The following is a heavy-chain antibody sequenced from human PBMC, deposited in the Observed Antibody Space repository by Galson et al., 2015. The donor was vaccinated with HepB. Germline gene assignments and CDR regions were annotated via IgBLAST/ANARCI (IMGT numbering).Heavy chain of an antibody. D-gene: IGHD3-22*01. CDR3: AKVRLPYYYDSSGYDGPGMELDY. CDR2: ISGSGDST. V-gene: IGHV3-23*01. Sequence: SLRLSCAASGFTFSSYAMSWVRQAPGKGLEWVSGISGSGDSTSYADSVKGRFTISRDNSKNTLYLQMHSLRAEDTAVYYCAKVRLPYYYDSSGYDGPGMELDYWGQGTLVTVSS. J-gene: IGHJ4*02. CDR1: GFTFSSYA.